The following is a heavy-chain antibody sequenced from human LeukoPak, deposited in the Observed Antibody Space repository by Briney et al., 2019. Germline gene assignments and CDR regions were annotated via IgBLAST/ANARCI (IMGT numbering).Heavy chain of an antibody. CDR1: GFTFSGSA. V-gene: IGHV3-73*01. CDR3: TRPPGIVGAPASDY. D-gene: IGHD1-26*01. J-gene: IGHJ4*02. Sequence: GGSPRLSCAASGFTFSGSAMHWVRQASGKGLEWVGRIRSKANSYATAYAASVKGRFTISRDDSKNTAYLQMNSLKTEDTAVYYCTRPPGIVGAPASDYWGQGTLVTVSS. CDR2: IRSKANSYAT.